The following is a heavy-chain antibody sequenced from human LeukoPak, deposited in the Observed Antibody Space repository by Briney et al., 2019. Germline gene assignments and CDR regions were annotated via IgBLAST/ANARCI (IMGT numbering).Heavy chain of an antibody. V-gene: IGHV4-59*01. CDR3: ARGYYDSSGYYYYYYYMDV. J-gene: IGHJ6*03. CDR2: IYYSGST. Sequence: SETLSLTCTVSGGSISSCYWSWIRQPPGKGLEWIGYIYYSGSTNYNPSLKSRVTISVDTSKNQFSLKLSSVTAADTAVYYCARGYYDSSGYYYYYYYMDVWGKGTTVTISS. CDR1: GGSISSCY. D-gene: IGHD3-22*01.